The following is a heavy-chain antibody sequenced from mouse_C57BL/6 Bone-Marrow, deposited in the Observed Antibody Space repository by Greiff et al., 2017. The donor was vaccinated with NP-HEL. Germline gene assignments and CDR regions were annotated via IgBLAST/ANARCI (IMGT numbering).Heavy chain of an antibody. CDR3: KRSHYYGSSYFWFAY. J-gene: IGHJ3*01. D-gene: IGHD1-1*01. V-gene: IGHV1-15*01. CDR1: GYTFTDYE. CDR2: IDPETGGT. Sequence: QVQLQQPGAELVRPGASVTLSCKASGYTFTDYEMHWVKQTPVHGLEWIGAIDPETGGTAYNQKFKGKAILTADKSSSTAYMELRSLTSEDSAVYYCKRSHYYGSSYFWFAYGGQGTLVTVSA.